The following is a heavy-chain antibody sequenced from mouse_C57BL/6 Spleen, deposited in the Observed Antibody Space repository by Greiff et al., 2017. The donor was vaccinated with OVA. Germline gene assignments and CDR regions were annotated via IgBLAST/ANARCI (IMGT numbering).Heavy chain of an antibody. V-gene: IGHV1-81*01. Sequence: VQLQQSGAELARPGASVKLSCKASGYTFTSYGISWVKQRTGQGLEWIGEIYPRSGNTSYNEKFKGKATLTADKSSSTAYMELRSLTSEDSSVYFCARSGNLYDYYVYYAMDYWGQGTSVTVSS. J-gene: IGHJ4*01. D-gene: IGHD2-4*01. CDR3: ARSGNLYDYYVYYAMDY. CDR2: IYPRSGNT. CDR1: GYTFTSYG.